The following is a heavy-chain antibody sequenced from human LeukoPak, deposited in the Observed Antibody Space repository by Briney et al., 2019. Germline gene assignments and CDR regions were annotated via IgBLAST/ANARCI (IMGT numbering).Heavy chain of an antibody. V-gene: IGHV1-2*02. CDR2: INPNSGGT. D-gene: IGHD3-9*01. CDR3: ARDHGSALRYFDWLLNPTTNAFDI. J-gene: IGHJ3*02. CDR1: GYTFTGYY. Sequence: ASVKVSCKASGYTFTGYYMHWVRQAPGQGLEWMGWINPNSGGTNYAQKFQGRVTMTRDTSISTAYMELSRLRSDDTAVYYCARDHGSALRYFDWLLNPTTNAFDIWGQGTMVTVSS.